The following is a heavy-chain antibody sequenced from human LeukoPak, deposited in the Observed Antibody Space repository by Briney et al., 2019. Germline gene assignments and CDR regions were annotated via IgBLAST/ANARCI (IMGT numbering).Heavy chain of an antibody. V-gene: IGHV1-18*01. CDR2: ISAYNGNT. CDR1: GYTFTSYG. CDR3: ARDPENQYYYDSSGYEDY. J-gene: IGHJ4*02. Sequence: ASVKVSCKASGYTFTSYGISWVRQAPGQGLEWMGWISAYNGNTNYAQKLQGRVTMTTDTSTSTAYMELRSLRSDATAVYYCARDPENQYYYDSSGYEDYWGQGTLVTVSS. D-gene: IGHD3-22*01.